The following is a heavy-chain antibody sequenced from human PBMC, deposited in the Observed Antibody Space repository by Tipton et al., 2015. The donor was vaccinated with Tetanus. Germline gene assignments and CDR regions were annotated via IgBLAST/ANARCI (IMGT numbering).Heavy chain of an antibody. CDR3: ARDQARGARGWNYFDY. Sequence: TLSLTCTVSGASISSGGYYWTWIRQHPGKGLEWIGDIYFSGSTYYNPSLRSRVTISVDTSKNEFSLKLNSVTAADTAVYYCARDQARGARGWNYFDYWGQGNLVTVSS. CDR2: IYFSGST. D-gene: IGHD1-26*01. J-gene: IGHJ4*02. CDR1: GASISSGGYY. V-gene: IGHV4-31*03.